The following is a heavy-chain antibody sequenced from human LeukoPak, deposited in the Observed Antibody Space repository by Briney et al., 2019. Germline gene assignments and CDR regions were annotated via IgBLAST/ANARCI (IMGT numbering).Heavy chain of an antibody. J-gene: IGHJ6*02. CDR3: ARAPAAVYYYYGMDV. Sequence: PSETLSLTCTVSGGSIGSYYWSWIRQPPGKGLEWIGYIYYSGSTNYNPSLKSRVTISVDTSKNQFSLKLSSVTAADTAVYYCARAPAAVYYYYGMDVWGQGTTVTVSS. CDR2: IYYSGST. V-gene: IGHV4-59*01. D-gene: IGHD6-13*01. CDR1: GGSIGSYY.